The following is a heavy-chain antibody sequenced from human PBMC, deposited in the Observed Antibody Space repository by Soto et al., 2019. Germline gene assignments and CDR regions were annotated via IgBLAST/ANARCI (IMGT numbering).Heavy chain of an antibody. Sequence: EVQLVESGGGLVKPGGSLRLSCAASGFTFSNAWMSWVRQAPGKGLEWVGRIKSKTNGGTTDYAAPVIGRFTISRGDSKNTLYLQKISRQTDEEAVVYCCTDDPENGYWGQGTLVTVSS. V-gene: IGHV3-15*01. CDR3: CTDDPENGY. CDR1: GFTFSNAW. CDR2: IKSKTNGGTT. D-gene: IGHD2-8*01. J-gene: IGHJ4*02.